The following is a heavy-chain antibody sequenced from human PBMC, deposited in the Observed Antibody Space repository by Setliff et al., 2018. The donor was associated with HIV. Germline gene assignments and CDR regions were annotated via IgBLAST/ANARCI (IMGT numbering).Heavy chain of an antibody. CDR1: GFTFSSYA. D-gene: IGHD6-19*01. J-gene: IGHJ1*01. CDR3: AGESSIAVAEYFQH. Sequence: GGSLRLSCAASGFTFSSYAMGWVRQAPGKGLEWVSALSGSGGSTYYADSVKGRFTISRDNSKNTMYLQMNSMRAEDTAVYYCAGESSIAVAEYFQHWGQGTLVTVSS. CDR2: LSGSGGST. V-gene: IGHV3-23*01.